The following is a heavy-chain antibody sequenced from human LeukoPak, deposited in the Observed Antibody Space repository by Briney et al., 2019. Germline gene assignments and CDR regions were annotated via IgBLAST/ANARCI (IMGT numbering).Heavy chain of an antibody. V-gene: IGHV4-59*01. CDR1: GASINNYY. CDR2: ISHSGST. CDR3: ARDSAAGSYYYYTDV. J-gene: IGHJ6*03. D-gene: IGHD1-1*01. Sequence: SETLSLTCTVSGASINNYYWSWIRQSPEKGLEWIGYISHSGSTHYNPSLKSRITISVDTSKIHFSLNLTSVTAADTAVYYCARDSAAGSYYYYTDVWGKGTTVTVSS.